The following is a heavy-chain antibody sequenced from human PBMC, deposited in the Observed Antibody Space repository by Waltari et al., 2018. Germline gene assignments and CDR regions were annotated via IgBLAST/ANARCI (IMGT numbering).Heavy chain of an antibody. CDR2: INAEGTA. D-gene: IGHD2-21*01. V-gene: IGHV4-34*01. CDR1: GGSFSGYY. CDR3: ARGRATDSPNAFDV. J-gene: IGHJ3*01. Sequence: QVHLKQWGAGLLKPSKTLSLTCDVSGGSFSGYYWHWIRQPPGKGLEWVGEINAEGTAKYKSSLKSRVTISLAMSKSQFSLTLTSVTAADAALYFCARGRATDSPNAFDVWGQGTNVTVSS.